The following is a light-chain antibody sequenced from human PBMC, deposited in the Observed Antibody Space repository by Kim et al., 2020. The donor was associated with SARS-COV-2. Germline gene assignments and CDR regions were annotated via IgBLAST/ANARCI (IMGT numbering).Light chain of an antibody. CDR3: QSYDSSLSGWV. V-gene: IGLV1-40*01. Sequence: QSVLTQPPSVSGAPGQRVTISCTGSSSNIGAGFDVHWFQQLPGTAPKLLISGNSNRPSGVPDRFSGSKSATSASLAITGLQAEDEAEYYCQSYDSSLSGWVFGGGTKL. CDR2: GNS. J-gene: IGLJ3*02. CDR1: SSNIGAGFD.